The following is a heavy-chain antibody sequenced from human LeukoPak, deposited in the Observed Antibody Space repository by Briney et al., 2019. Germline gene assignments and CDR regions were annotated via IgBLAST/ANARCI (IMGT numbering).Heavy chain of an antibody. J-gene: IGHJ4*02. V-gene: IGHV3-7*03. D-gene: IGHD6-19*01. Sequence: GGSLRLSCAASGFAFSNYWMTWVRQAPGKGLEWVANIKQDGSDKYYVDSVRGRFAISRDNAKSSLFLQMNSLRAEDTAVYYCTRQGLAVAGTNRYFDYWGQGTLVTVSS. CDR2: IKQDGSDK. CDR3: TRQGLAVAGTNRYFDY. CDR1: GFAFSNYW.